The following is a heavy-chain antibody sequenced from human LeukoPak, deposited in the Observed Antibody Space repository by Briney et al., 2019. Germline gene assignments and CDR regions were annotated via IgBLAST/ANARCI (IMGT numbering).Heavy chain of an antibody. Sequence: KTSETLSLTCAVYGGSFSGYYWSWIRQPPGKGLEWIGEINHSGSTNYNPSLKSRVTISVDTSKNQFSLKLSSVTAADTAVYYCARAPPAYYYYGMDVWGQGTTVTVSS. CDR3: ARAPPAYYYYGMDV. CDR2: INHSGST. CDR1: GGSFSGYY. V-gene: IGHV4-34*01. J-gene: IGHJ6*02.